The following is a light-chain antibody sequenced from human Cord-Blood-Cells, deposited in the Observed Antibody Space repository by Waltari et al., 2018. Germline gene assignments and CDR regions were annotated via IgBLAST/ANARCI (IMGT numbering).Light chain of an antibody. CDR3: SSYTSSSTFNWV. CDR1: SSDVGGYNY. V-gene: IGLV2-14*01. Sequence: QSALTQPASVSGSPGQSITISCTGTSSDVGGYNYVSWYQQHPGKAPKLMIYDVSMRPSGVSNRFSGSKSGNTASLTISGLQAEDEADYYCSSYTSSSTFNWVFGGGTKLTVL. J-gene: IGLJ3*02. CDR2: DVS.